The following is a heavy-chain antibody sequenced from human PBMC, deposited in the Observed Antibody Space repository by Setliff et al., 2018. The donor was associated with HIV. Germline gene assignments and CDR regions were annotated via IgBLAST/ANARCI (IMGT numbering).Heavy chain of an antibody. V-gene: IGHV3-23*01. D-gene: IGHD3-10*02. J-gene: IGHJ5*01. CDR2: ISGSGGTT. CDR1: GFTFSSYA. Sequence: GGSLRLSCAASGFTFSSYAMSWVRQAPGKGLEWVSVISGSGGTTYYADSVKGRFTISRDNSMNSVLLQMNSLRGEDTAVYYGAALKVYSYGRGCFDPWGQGTLSAVAS. CDR3: AALKVYSYGRGCFDP.